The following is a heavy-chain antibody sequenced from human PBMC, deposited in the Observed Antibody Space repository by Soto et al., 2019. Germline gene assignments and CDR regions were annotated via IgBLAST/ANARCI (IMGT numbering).Heavy chain of an antibody. J-gene: IGHJ4*02. D-gene: IGHD1-1*01. CDR3: TRGRYGDY. CDR1: GYAFTTYG. CDR2: ISAHNGNT. V-gene: IGHV1-18*01. Sequence: QVHLVQSGAEVKKPGASVKVSCKGSGYAFTTYGITWVRQAPGQGLEWMGWISAHNGNTNYAQKLQGRVTVTRDTSTSTAYMELRSLSSDDPAVSYCTRGRYGDYWGQGALVTVSS.